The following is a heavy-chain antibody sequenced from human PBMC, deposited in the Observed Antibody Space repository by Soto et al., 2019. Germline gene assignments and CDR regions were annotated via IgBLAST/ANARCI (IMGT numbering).Heavy chain of an antibody. D-gene: IGHD6-13*01. CDR2: IYWNDDK. J-gene: IGHJ4*02. CDR1: GFSLSTSGVG. V-gene: IGHV2-5*01. Sequence: SGLRCEPTQTLTLTCTFSGFSLSTSGVGVGWIRQPPGQALDWLGLIYWNDDKRYSPSLESRLTITKDTSKNQVVLRMTNMDPVDTATYYCALQAKVAAAGIHYWGQGTLVTVSS. CDR3: ALQAKVAAAGIHY.